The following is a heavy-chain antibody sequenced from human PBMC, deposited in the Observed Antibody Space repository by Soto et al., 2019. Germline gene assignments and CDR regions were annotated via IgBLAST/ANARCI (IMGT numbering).Heavy chain of an antibody. CDR2: IYYSGST. D-gene: IGHD3-16*01. V-gene: IGHV4-59*01. CDR3: AGGPMGYDS. Sequence: PSETLSLTCTVSRGSMNNYYWSWIRQPPGKGPEWIGYIYYSGSTNYNPSLKSRVTISVDTSKNQFSLKLSSVTAADAAVYYCAGGPMGYDSWGQGTLVTVSS. CDR1: RGSMNNYY. J-gene: IGHJ4*02.